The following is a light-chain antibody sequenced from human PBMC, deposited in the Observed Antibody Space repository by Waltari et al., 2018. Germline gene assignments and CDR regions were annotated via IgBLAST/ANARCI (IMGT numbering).Light chain of an antibody. CDR2: DAS. J-gene: IGKJ2*01. CDR1: QSVSSY. V-gene: IGKV3-11*01. CDR3: QQRSSWPQT. Sequence: EIVLTQSPATLSLSPGERATLSCRASQSVSSYLAWYQQKPGQAPRLLIYDASNRATGIPARFSGSGSGTDFTLTISSLEPEDFAVDYCQQRSSWPQTFGQGTKLEIK.